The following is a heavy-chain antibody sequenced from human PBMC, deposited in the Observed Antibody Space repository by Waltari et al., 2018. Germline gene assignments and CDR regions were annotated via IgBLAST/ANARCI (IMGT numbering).Heavy chain of an antibody. V-gene: IGHV1-2*02. CDR1: EDSCNGYY. CDR3: ARAIGWEQIDY. J-gene: IGHJ4*02. CDR2: INPNSGDK. D-gene: IGHD1-26*01. Sequence: QVQLVQSGAEVKKPGAAVTVSCTASEDSCNGYYIQWVRQAPGQGLEWMGWINPNSGDKNYGAKFRGRVTMTRDTSIHTAYMELSRLRSDDTAIYFCARAIGWEQIDYWGQGSLVTVSS.